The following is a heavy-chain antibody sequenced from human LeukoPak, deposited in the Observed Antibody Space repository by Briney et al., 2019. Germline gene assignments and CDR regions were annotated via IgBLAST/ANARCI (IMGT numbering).Heavy chain of an antibody. CDR3: ARDRVIRGYCSSTSCLGAFDI. J-gene: IGHJ3*02. CDR2: IYTSGST. Sequence: PSETLSLTCTVSGGSISSYYWSWIRQPAGKGLEWIGRIYTSGSTNYNPSLKSRVTISVDTSKNQFSLKLSSVTAADTAVYYCARDRVIRGYCSSTSCLGAFDIWGQGTMVTVSS. CDR1: GGSISSYY. V-gene: IGHV4-4*07. D-gene: IGHD2-2*01.